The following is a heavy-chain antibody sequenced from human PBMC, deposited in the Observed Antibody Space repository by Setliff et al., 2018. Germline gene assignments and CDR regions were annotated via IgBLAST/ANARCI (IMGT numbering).Heavy chain of an antibody. CDR3: RFWSSYYKNDY. CDR2: INHSGIT. Sequence: SETLSLTCTGYGGSLSNYYWSWVRQPPGQGPEWIVEINHSGITNYNPSLKGRVTISLDTSKNQFSLKLTSVTAADTAVYYCRFWSSYYKNDYWAQGTLVTVSS. J-gene: IGHJ4*02. V-gene: IGHV4-34*01. D-gene: IGHD3-3*01. CDR1: GGSLSNYY.